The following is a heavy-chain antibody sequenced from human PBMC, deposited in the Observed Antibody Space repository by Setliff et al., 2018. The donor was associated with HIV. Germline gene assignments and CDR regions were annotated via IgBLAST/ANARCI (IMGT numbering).Heavy chain of an antibody. V-gene: IGHV3-23*01. J-gene: IGHJ6*03. Sequence: QPGGSLRLSCAASGFRFNIYAMTWVRQAPGKGLQWVSSISGSGGTTNYVDSVKGRFTLSRDNAKNSLYLQMSSLRADDTAVYFCARVRETSGGYWGNFYYYMDVWGKGTTVTVSS. CDR2: ISGSGGTT. D-gene: IGHD2-21*02. CDR1: GFRFNIYA. CDR3: ARVRETSGGYWGNFYYYMDV.